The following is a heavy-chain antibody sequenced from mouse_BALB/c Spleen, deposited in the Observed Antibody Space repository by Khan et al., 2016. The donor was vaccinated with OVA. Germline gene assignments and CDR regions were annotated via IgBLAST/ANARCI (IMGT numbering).Heavy chain of an antibody. CDR1: GYTFTDYS. J-gene: IGHJ2*01. D-gene: IGHD2-2*01. CDR3: TRIYGYGGY. Sequence: QIQLVQSGPELKKPGETVKISCKASGYTFTDYSMHWVKQTPGKSLKWLGWINTETVEPAYADDFKGRFAFSLETSANTAYLQINNLKNEDTATYFCTRIYGYGGYWGQGTTLTVSS. CDR2: INTETVEP. V-gene: IGHV9-2-1*01.